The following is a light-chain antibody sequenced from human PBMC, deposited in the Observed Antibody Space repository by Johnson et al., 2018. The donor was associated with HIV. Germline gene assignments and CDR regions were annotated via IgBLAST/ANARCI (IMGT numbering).Light chain of an antibody. Sequence: QSVLTQPPSVSAAPGQKVTISCSGSSSNIGSNYVSWYQQLPGTAPKLLIYDNNKRPSGIPDRFSGSKSGTSATLGITGLQTGDEADYYCGTWDSSLSAYVFGTATEVTVL. CDR1: SSNIGSNY. CDR3: GTWDSSLSAYV. J-gene: IGLJ1*01. CDR2: DNN. V-gene: IGLV1-51*01.